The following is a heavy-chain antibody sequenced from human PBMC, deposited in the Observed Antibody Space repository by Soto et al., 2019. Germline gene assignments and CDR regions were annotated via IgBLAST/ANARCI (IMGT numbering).Heavy chain of an antibody. Sequence: SETLSLTCTVSGGSIRSSSYYWGRISQPPGKGLEWIGSIYYSGSTYYNPSLKSRVTISVDTSKNQFSLKLSSVTAADTAVYYCARDYPLDSSGYSDAFDIWGQGTMVTVSS. CDR1: GGSIRSSSYY. V-gene: IGHV4-39*02. CDR3: ARDYPLDSSGYSDAFDI. CDR2: IYYSGST. D-gene: IGHD3-22*01. J-gene: IGHJ3*02.